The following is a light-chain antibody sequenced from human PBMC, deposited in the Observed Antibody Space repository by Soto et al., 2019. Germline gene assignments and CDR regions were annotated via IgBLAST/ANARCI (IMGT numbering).Light chain of an antibody. CDR3: QQYGTPLFT. Sequence: SVLTQSPGTLSLSPGERATLSCGASQSVTNNFLAWYQQKPGQAPRLLIYGASSRATGVPDRFSGSGSGTDFTLTISRLEPGDFAIYYCQQYGTPLFTFGPGNKVDIK. J-gene: IGKJ3*01. CDR2: GAS. CDR1: QSVTNNF. V-gene: IGKV3-20*01.